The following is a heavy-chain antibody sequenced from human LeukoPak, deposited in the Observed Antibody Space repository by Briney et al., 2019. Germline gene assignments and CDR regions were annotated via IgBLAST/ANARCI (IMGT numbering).Heavy chain of an antibody. CDR1: GGSITSNTYY. V-gene: IGHV4-39*07. CDR2: INHSGST. Sequence: RPSETLSLTCTVSGGSITSNTYYWGWIRQPPGKGLEWIGEINHSGSTNYNPSLKSRVTISVDTSKNQFSLKLSSVTAADTAVYYCARGHSSGYQDYWGQGTLVTVSS. D-gene: IGHD3-22*01. CDR3: ARGHSSGYQDY. J-gene: IGHJ4*02.